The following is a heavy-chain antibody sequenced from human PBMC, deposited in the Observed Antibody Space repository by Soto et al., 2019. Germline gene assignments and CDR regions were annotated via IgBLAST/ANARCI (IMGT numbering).Heavy chain of an antibody. J-gene: IGHJ6*02. D-gene: IGHD3-9*01. V-gene: IGHV3-23*01. CDR2: ISGSGGST. CDR1: GFTFSSYA. CDR3: ATSDKGGYDILTGYRYYYYGMDV. Sequence: GGSLRLSCAASGFTFSSYAMSWVRQAPGKGLEWVSAISGSGGSTYYADSVKGRFTISRDNSKNTLYLQMNSLRAEDTAVYYCATSDKGGYDILTGYRYYYYGMDVWGQGTTVTVSS.